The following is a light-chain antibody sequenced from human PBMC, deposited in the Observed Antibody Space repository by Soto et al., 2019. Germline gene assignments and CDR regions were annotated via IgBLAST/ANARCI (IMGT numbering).Light chain of an antibody. CDR3: QQRSNWF. J-gene: IGKJ4*01. V-gene: IGKV3-11*01. CDR1: QRVSSY. CDR2: DAS. Sequence: EIVLTQSPATLSLSPGERATLSCRASQRVSSYLAWYQHKPGQDPRLLIYDASNRATGIPARFSGSGSGTDFTLCISSRELEDFAVYYCQQRSNWFFGEGTKVEIK.